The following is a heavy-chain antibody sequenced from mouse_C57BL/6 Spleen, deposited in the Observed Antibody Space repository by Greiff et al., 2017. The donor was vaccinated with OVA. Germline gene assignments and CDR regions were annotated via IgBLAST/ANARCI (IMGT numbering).Heavy chain of an antibody. D-gene: IGHD1-1*01. J-gene: IGHJ1*03. Sequence: EVQRVESGGGLVQSGRSLRLSCATSGFTFSDFYMEWVRQAPGKGLEWIAASRNKANDYTTEYSASVKGRFIVSRDTSQSILYLQMNALRAEDTGIYYCARDASGSSSWYFDVWGTGTTVTVSS. CDR2: SRNKANDYTT. CDR1: GFTFSDFY. CDR3: ARDASGSSSWYFDV. V-gene: IGHV7-1*01.